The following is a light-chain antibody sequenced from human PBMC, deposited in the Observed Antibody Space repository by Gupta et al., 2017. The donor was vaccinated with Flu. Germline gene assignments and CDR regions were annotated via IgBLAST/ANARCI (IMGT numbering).Light chain of an antibody. V-gene: IGKV3-20*01. CDR3: QQDGSSPGT. Sequence: EIVLTQSPGTLSLSPGERVTLSCRASQSVSSSSLAWYQQKPGQAPRLLIYGASSRATDIPDRFSGSGSGTDFTLTISRLEPEDFAVYYCQQDGSSPGTFGQGTKLEIK. CDR2: GAS. J-gene: IGKJ2*01. CDR1: QSVSSSS.